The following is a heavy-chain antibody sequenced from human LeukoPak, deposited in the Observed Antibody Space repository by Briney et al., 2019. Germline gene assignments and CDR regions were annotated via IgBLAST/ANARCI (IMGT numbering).Heavy chain of an antibody. J-gene: IGHJ6*02. Sequence: ASVKVSCNASGYSFTSYGMTWVRQAPGQGLEWMGWISGYNGKTNYVQQFQGRVTMITDTSTSTAYMELRSLRSDDTVVYYCARDCPDITATTWRGMDVWGQGTTVTVSS. V-gene: IGHV1-18*01. CDR2: ISGYNGKT. CDR3: ARDCPDITATTWRGMDV. CDR1: GYSFTSYG. D-gene: IGHD1-20*01.